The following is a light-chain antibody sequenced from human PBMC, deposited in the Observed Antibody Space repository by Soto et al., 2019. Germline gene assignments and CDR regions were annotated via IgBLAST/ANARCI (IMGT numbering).Light chain of an antibody. V-gene: IGKV1-39*01. CDR1: QSISNF. Sequence: DIQMTQSPSSLSASVGDSGTNSCRASQSISNFLNWYQQKPGKAPKLLIYAASSFQSGVPSRFSGSGSGTDFTLTISSLQPEDFATYYCQQSYSTPRTFGQGTKVDIK. CDR2: AAS. CDR3: QQSYSTPRT. J-gene: IGKJ1*01.